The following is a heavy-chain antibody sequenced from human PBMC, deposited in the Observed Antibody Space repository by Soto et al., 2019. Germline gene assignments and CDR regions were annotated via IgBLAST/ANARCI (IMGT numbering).Heavy chain of an antibody. Sequence: SETLSLTCTVSGGSISSSNYYWVWIRHPPGKGLEWIGNIYYSGTTYYNPSLESRVTISVDTSKNQFSLKLSSVTAADTAVYYCAREERDYSKPTIVGGPDTPNWFDPWGQGTLVTVSS. CDR2: IYYSGTT. V-gene: IGHV4-39*07. J-gene: IGHJ5*02. CDR3: AREERDYSKPTIVGGPDTPNWFDP. CDR1: GGSISSSNYY. D-gene: IGHD4-4*01.